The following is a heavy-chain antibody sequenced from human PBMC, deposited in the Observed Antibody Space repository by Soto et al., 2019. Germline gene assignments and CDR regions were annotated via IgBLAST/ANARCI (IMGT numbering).Heavy chain of an antibody. Sequence: GGSLRLSCAASGFTFSSYWMHWVRQAPGKGLVWVSRINSDGSSTSYADSVKGRFTISRDNAKNTLYLQMNSLRAEDTAVYYCAREGRSSWSYYYYYMDVWGKGTTVTVSS. CDR1: GFTFSSYW. CDR2: INSDGSST. CDR3: AREGRSSWSYYYYYMDV. J-gene: IGHJ6*03. D-gene: IGHD6-13*01. V-gene: IGHV3-74*01.